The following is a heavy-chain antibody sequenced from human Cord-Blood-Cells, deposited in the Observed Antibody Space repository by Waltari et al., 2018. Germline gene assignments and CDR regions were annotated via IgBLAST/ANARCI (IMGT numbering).Heavy chain of an antibody. CDR3: ARGVLDFWSGYYTY. CDR2: IIPIFSTA. Sequence: QVQLVQSGAAVKKHGSSVTVSCKASGGNFSRYAITRVRTHPGQGLEWTGGIIPIFSTANYAQKFQGRVTITADESTSTAYMELSSLRSEDTAVYYCARGVLDFWSGYYTYWGQGTLVTVSS. J-gene: IGHJ4*02. V-gene: IGHV1-69*01. CDR1: GGNFSRYA. D-gene: IGHD3-3*01.